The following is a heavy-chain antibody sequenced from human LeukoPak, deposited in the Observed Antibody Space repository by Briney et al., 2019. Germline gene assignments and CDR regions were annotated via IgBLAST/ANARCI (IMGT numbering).Heavy chain of an antibody. Sequence: GRSLRLSCAASGFTFSSYAMHWVRQAPGKGLEWVAVISYDGSNKYYADSVKGRFTISRDNSKNTLYLQMNSLRAEDTAVYYCARDSSSGWYGGDFDYWGQGTLVTVSS. CDR2: ISYDGSNK. J-gene: IGHJ4*02. D-gene: IGHD6-19*01. CDR1: GFTFSSYA. CDR3: ARDSSSGWYGGDFDY. V-gene: IGHV3-30*04.